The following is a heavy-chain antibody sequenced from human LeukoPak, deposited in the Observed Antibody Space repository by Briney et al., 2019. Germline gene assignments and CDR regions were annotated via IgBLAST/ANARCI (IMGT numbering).Heavy chain of an antibody. CDR1: AGSSTGLY. Sequence: PETLSLACALNAGSSTGLYWNWIRQPPGNGLDLIGEITHSGSTSYNPPPTSRPTISVATSSNEFSMKMSSMTAAETAVYYGLVAAAGLGSQHWGQGTLVTVSS. D-gene: IGHD6-13*01. J-gene: IGHJ1*01. CDR3: LVAAAGLGSQH. V-gene: IGHV4-34*01. CDR2: ITHSGST.